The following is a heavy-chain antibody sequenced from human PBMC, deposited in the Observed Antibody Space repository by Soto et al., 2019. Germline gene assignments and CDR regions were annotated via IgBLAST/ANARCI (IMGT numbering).Heavy chain of an antibody. V-gene: IGHV1-18*01. CDR3: PRVVGALGTWVDP. Sequence: QVQLVQSGAEVKKPGASVKVSCKASGYTFTSYGLSWVRQAPGQGLEWMGRISAYNSNTNYAQKLQSRLTMTTDTSPSTAYVELRRLRSDDTAVYYCPRVVGALGTWVDPWGQGNLVTVSS. J-gene: IGHJ5*02. CDR2: ISAYNSNT. CDR1: GYTFTSYG. D-gene: IGHD1-26*01.